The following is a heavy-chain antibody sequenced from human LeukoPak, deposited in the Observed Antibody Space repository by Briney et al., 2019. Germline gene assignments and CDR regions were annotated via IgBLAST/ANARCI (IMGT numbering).Heavy chain of an antibody. Sequence: SETLSLTCTVSGGSITNINYYWGWIRQPPGKGLEWIGSIYYSGSTYYNPSLKSRVTISVDTSKNQFSLKLSSVTAADTAVYYCARSNYDFWSGYPYGGAFDIWGQGTMVTVSS. CDR2: IYYSGST. CDR1: GGSITNINYY. J-gene: IGHJ3*02. CDR3: ARSNYDFWSGYPYGGAFDI. V-gene: IGHV4-39*01. D-gene: IGHD3-3*01.